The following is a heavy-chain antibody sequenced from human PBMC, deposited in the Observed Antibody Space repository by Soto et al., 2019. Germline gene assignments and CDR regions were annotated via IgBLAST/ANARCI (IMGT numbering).Heavy chain of an antibody. J-gene: IGHJ4*02. CDR3: ARDGIAARPREFDY. Sequence: GGSLRLSCAASGFTFSSYAMSWVRQAPGKGLEWVSAISGSGGSTYYADSVKGRFTISRDNSKNTLYLQMNSLRAEDTDVYYCARDGIAARPREFDYWGQGTLVTVSS. V-gene: IGHV3-23*01. CDR2: ISGSGGST. D-gene: IGHD6-6*01. CDR1: GFTFSSYA.